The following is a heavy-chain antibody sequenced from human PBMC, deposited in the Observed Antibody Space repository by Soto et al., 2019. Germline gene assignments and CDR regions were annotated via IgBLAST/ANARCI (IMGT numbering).Heavy chain of an antibody. CDR1: GGSISSSSYY. Sequence: PSETLSLTCTVSGGSISSSSYYWGWIRQPPGKGLEWIGSIYYSGSTYYNPSLKSRVTISVDTSKNQFSLKLSSVTAADTAVYYCARGKGMTTRVRYYYYYGMDVWGQGTTVTVSS. V-gene: IGHV4-39*01. D-gene: IGHD3-10*01. CDR2: IYYSGST. CDR3: ARGKGMTTRVRYYYYYGMDV. J-gene: IGHJ6*02.